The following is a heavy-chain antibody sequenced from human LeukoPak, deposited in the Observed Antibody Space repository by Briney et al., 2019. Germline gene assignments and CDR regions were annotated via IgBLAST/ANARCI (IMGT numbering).Heavy chain of an antibody. V-gene: IGHV4-38-2*02. D-gene: IGHD1-14*01. CDR2: IFHTGDT. J-gene: IGHJ4*02. CDR1: GYSISSGYY. CDR3: TLSYNGLDY. Sequence: PSETLSLTCSVSGYSISSGYYWGWIRQPPGKGLEWIGNIFHTGDTQYNPSLQSRVTLSVDTSKNQFSLKLSSVTAADTAVYYCTLSYNGLDYWGQGTLVTVSS.